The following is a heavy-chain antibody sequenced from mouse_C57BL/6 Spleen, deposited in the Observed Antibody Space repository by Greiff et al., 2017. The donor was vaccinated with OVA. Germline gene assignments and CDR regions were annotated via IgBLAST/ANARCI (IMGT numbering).Heavy chain of an antibody. CDR3: ARHAYDYDGGFAY. D-gene: IGHD2-4*01. V-gene: IGHV5-6*01. J-gene: IGHJ3*01. Sequence: EVQGVESGGDLVKPGGSLKLSCAASGFTFSSYGMSWVRQTPDKRLEWVATISSGGSYTYYPDSVKGRFTISRDNAKNTLYLQMSSLKSEDTAMYYCARHAYDYDGGFAYWGQGTLVTVSA. CDR1: GFTFSSYG. CDR2: ISSGGSYT.